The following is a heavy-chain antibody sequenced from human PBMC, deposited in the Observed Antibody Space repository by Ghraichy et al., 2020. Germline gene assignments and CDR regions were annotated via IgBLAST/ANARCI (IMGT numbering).Heavy chain of an antibody. Sequence: GGSLRLSCAASGFTFSSYAMSWVRQAPGKGLEWVSAISGSGGSTYYADSVKGRFTISRDNSKNTLYLQMNSLRAEDTAVYYCAKAPTGYCSGGSCPGPYYFDYWGQGTLVTVSS. J-gene: IGHJ4*02. CDR2: ISGSGGST. D-gene: IGHD2-15*01. CDR3: AKAPTGYCSGGSCPGPYYFDY. CDR1: GFTFSSYA. V-gene: IGHV3-23*01.